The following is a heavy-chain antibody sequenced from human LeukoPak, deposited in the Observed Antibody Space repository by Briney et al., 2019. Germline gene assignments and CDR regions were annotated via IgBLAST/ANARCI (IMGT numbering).Heavy chain of an antibody. V-gene: IGHV4-34*01. J-gene: IGHJ4*01. D-gene: IGHD6-13*01. CDR3: ARGSPAAVGSLDY. CDR1: GESFSGYH. Sequence: SETLSLTCAVYGESFSGYHWTWIRQIPRRGLEWIGEINHSGTTNHNPSVKSRVTISVDTSKNQFSLKLNSVTAADTAVYYCARGSPAAVGSLDYWGHGILVIVSS. CDR2: INHSGTT.